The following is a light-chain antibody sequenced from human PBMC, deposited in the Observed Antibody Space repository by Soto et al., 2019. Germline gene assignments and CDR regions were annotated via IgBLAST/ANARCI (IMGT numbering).Light chain of an antibody. V-gene: IGLV3-1*01. CDR2: QDS. CDR3: QAWDSSTGV. CDR1: KLGDKY. Sequence: SYELTQPHSVSVATAQTASITCSGDKLGDKYACWYQQKPGQSPVLVIYQDSKRPSGIPERFSGSNSGNTATLTISETQAMDEADYYCQAWDSSTGVFGTGTKVTVL. J-gene: IGLJ1*01.